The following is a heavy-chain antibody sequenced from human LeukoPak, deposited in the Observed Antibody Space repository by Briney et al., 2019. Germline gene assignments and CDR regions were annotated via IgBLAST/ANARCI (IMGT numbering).Heavy chain of an antibody. D-gene: IGHD2-15*01. CDR1: GYTFTSYG. CDR2: ISAYNGNT. V-gene: IGHV1-18*01. Sequence: ASVKVSCKASGYTFTSYGISWVRQAPGQGLEWMGWISAYNGNTNYAQKLQGRVTMTTDTSTSTAYMELRSLRSDDTAVYYCARGPNRRRVVAAFFDPWGQGTLVTVSS. J-gene: IGHJ5*02. CDR3: ARGPNRRRVVAAFFDP.